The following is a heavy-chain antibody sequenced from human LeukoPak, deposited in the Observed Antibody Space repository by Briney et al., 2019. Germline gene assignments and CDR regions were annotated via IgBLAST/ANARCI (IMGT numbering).Heavy chain of an antibody. CDR2: ISGSGGST. V-gene: IGHV3-23*01. J-gene: IGHJ6*04. Sequence: PGGSLRLSCAASGVTFSSYAMSWVRQAPGKGLEWDSAISGSGGSTYYADSVKGRFTISRDNSKNTLYLQMNSLRAEDTAVYYCAKALMVRGVIPYYYGMDVWGKGTTVTVSS. D-gene: IGHD3-10*01. CDR3: AKALMVRGVIPYYYGMDV. CDR1: GVTFSSYA.